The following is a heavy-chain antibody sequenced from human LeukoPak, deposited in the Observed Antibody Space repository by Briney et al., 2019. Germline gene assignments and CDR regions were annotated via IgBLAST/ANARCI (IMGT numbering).Heavy chain of an antibody. J-gene: IGHJ4*02. CDR2: ISGSGGST. D-gene: IGHD3-3*01. V-gene: IGHV3-23*01. Sequence: GGSLRLSCAASGFTFSSYAMSWVRRAPGMGLEWVSAISGSGGSTYYADSVKGRFTISRDNSKNTLYLKMNSLRAEDTAVYYCAKQGTTYDFWSGRFDYWGQGTLVTVSS. CDR1: GFTFSSYA. CDR3: AKQGTTYDFWSGRFDY.